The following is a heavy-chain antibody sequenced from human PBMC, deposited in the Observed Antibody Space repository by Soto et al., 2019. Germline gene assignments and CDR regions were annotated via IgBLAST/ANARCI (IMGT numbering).Heavy chain of an antibody. D-gene: IGHD7-27*01. CDR1: GFTFSNYN. J-gene: IGHJ3*02. V-gene: IGHV3-21*01. CDR3: AREPGDLDAFDI. CDR2: ISSGSGYI. Sequence: VRLSCAASGFTFSNYNMNWVRQAPGKGLEWVSSISSGSGYINYADSLKGRFTISRDNAKNSLYLQMDSLRAEDTAVYYCAREPGDLDAFDIWGQGTMVTVSS.